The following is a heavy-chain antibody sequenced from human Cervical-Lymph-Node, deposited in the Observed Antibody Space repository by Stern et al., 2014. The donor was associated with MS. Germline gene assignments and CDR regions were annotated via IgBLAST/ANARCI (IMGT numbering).Heavy chain of an antibody. J-gene: IGHJ4*02. CDR1: GFTLSGYS. CDR3: ARVFSGNYGRVDY. D-gene: IGHD1-26*01. Sequence: VQLVESGGGVVQPGRSLRLSCAVSGFTLSGYSMHWVRQAPGKGLEWVALMSYDGTSKFFADSVKGRFTISRDNSRNTLYLQMNSLRSEDTAMYYCARVFSGNYGRVDYWGQGTLVSVSS. V-gene: IGHV3-33*05. CDR2: MSYDGTSK.